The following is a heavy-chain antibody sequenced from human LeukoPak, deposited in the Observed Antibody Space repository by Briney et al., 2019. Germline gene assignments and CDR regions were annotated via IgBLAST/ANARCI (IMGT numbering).Heavy chain of an antibody. CDR2: INHSGST. D-gene: IGHD5-18*01. Sequence: PSETLSLTCAVYGGSFSGYYWSWIRQPPGKGLEWIGEINHSGSTSYNPSLKSRVTISVDTSKNQFSLKLSSVTAADTAVYYCARKNVDTAMRNWFDPWGQGTLVTVSS. V-gene: IGHV4-34*01. J-gene: IGHJ5*02. CDR1: GGSFSGYY. CDR3: ARKNVDTAMRNWFDP.